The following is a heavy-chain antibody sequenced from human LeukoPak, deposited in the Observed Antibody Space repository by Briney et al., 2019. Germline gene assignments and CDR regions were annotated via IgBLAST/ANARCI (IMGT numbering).Heavy chain of an antibody. V-gene: IGHV3-53*01. J-gene: IGHJ3*02. CDR2: IYSGGST. Sequence: GGSLRLSCAASGFTVSSNYMSWVRQAPGKGLEWVSVIYSGGSTYYADSVKGRFTISRDNSKNTLYLQMNSLRAEDTAVYYCAGADYDFWSGSDAFDIWGQGTMVTVSS. D-gene: IGHD3-3*01. CDR1: GFTVSSNY. CDR3: AGADYDFWSGSDAFDI.